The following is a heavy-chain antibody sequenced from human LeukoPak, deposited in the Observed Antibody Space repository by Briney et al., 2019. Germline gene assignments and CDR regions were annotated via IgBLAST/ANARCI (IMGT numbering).Heavy chain of an antibody. CDR2: INSDGSST. V-gene: IGHV3-74*01. Sequence: GGSLRLSCAASEFTFSNYWMHWVRQAPGKGLVGVSRINSDGSSTSYADSVKGRFTISRDNSKNTLYLQMNSLRAEDTAVYYCAKADITMIVVVTQYAFDIWGQGTMVTVSS. CDR1: EFTFSNYW. D-gene: IGHD3-22*01. J-gene: IGHJ3*02. CDR3: AKADITMIVVVTQYAFDI.